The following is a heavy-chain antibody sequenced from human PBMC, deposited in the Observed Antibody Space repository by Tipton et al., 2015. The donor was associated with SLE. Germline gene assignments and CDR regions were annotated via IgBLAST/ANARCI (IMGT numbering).Heavy chain of an antibody. CDR3: ARAYYYDSLYAFDI. CDR1: GFTFSDYY. J-gene: IGHJ3*02. CDR2: ISSSGSTI. Sequence: SLRLSCSASGFTFSDYYMSWIRQAPGKGLEWVSYISSSGSTIYYADSVKGRFTISRDNAKNSLYLQMNSLRAEDTAVYYCARAYYYDSLYAFDIWGQGTMVTVSS. V-gene: IGHV3-11*04. D-gene: IGHD3-22*01.